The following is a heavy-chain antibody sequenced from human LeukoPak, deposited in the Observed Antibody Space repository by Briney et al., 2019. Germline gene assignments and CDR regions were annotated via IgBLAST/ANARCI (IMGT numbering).Heavy chain of an antibody. CDR1: GFNFSSYS. V-gene: IGHV3-48*01. CDR3: AKDPAYGDYGYFQH. CDR2: ISGGSGTT. D-gene: IGHD4-17*01. J-gene: IGHJ1*01. Sequence: PGGSLRLSCAASGFNFSSYSMNWVRQAPGKGLEWVSYISGGSGTTYYADSVRGRFTISRDNSKNTLYLQMNSLRAEDTAVYYCAKDPAYGDYGYFQHWGQGTLVTVSS.